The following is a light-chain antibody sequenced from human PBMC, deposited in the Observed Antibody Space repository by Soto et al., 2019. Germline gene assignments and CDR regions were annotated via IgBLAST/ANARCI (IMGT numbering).Light chain of an antibody. J-gene: IGKJ4*01. CDR2: GEY. Sequence: IGLTQSPLTRSFAPVERSTLAFIASQSVSSRYLAWYQQKPGQAHRLLIYGEYSRATGIPDRFSGSGSGTHFHLTISSLQSEDFGVYYCQQYNNWPRATFGGGTKVDIK. CDR1: QSVSSRY. V-gene: IGKV3-20*01. CDR3: QQYNNWPRAT.